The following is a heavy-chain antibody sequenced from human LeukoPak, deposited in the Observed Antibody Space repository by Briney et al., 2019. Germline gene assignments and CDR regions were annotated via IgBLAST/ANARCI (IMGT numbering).Heavy chain of an antibody. V-gene: IGHV4-4*02. CDR1: GGSITNTNH. Sequence: PSGTLSLTCGVSGGSITNTNHWTWVRQPPGKGLGWIGEVNLQGSTNYNPSLMSRVAISVDTSENHISLQLTSVTAADTAVYYCAREGGPYRPLDYSGQGTLVTVSS. CDR3: AREGGPYRPLDY. J-gene: IGHJ4*02. CDR2: VNLQGST.